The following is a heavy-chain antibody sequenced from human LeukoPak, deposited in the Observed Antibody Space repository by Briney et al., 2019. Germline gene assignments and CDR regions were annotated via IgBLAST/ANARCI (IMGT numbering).Heavy chain of an antibody. CDR3: ARQVTAAAGTNWFDP. V-gene: IGHV4-59*08. CDR2: IHYRGSI. J-gene: IGHJ5*02. D-gene: IGHD6-13*01. Sequence: PSETLSLTCTVSGGSISSSYWSWIRQPPGKGLEWIGYIHYRGSIHYNPSLKSRVTISVDTSKNQFSLKLSSVTAADTAVYYCARQVTAAAGTNWFDPWGQGNLVTVSP. CDR1: GGSISSSY.